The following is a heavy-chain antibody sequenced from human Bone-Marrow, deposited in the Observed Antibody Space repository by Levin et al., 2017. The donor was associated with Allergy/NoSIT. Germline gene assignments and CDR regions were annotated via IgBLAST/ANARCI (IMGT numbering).Heavy chain of an antibody. CDR1: GFTFSSYG. CDR2: ISYDGSNK. Sequence: GGSLRLSCAASGFTFSSYGMHWVRQAPGKGLEWVAVISYDGSNKYYADSVKGRFTISRDNSKNTLYLQMNSLRAEDTAVYYCAKDPNLWFGELFLRSTNYYYYYMDVWGKGTTVTVSS. CDR3: AKDPNLWFGELFLRSTNYYYYYMDV. V-gene: IGHV3-30*18. D-gene: IGHD3-10*01. J-gene: IGHJ6*03.